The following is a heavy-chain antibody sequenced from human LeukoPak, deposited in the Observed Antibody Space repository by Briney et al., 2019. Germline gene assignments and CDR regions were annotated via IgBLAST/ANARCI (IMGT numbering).Heavy chain of an antibody. CDR1: GGPLTSRSW. CDR2: ISPSGRT. J-gene: IGHJ4*02. V-gene: IGHV4-4*02. D-gene: IGHD1-1*01. Sequence: PSETLSLTCAVSGGPLTSRSWWSWIRQPPDKGLQWIGEISPSGRTNYNLSLKSRVTMSIDTSKNHFSLNLTSVTAADTALYFCARFNWLQRGYYFDSWGQGTLVTVSS. CDR3: ARFNWLQRGYYFDS.